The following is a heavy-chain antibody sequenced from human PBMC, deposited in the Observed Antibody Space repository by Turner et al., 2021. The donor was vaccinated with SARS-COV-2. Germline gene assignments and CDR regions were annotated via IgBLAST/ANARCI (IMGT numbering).Heavy chain of an antibody. V-gene: IGHV4-59*08. CDR2: FYKIGSI. D-gene: IGHD1-1*01. CDR1: GGSISSKS. CDR3: ARHQGSTSGYDHGMNV. Sequence: QVKLQESGPGLVRPSETLSLPFTVSGGSISSKSWSWIRQSPGRGLEWSGYFYKIGSIDYNPTIRSRVTISVDTSKNQLSLNLISMTAADTAVYYCARHQGSTSGYDHGMNVWGQGTAVIVSS. J-gene: IGHJ6*02.